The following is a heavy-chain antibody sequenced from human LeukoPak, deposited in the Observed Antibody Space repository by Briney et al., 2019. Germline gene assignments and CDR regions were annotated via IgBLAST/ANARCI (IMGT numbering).Heavy chain of an antibody. CDR1: GYTFTGYY. V-gene: IGHV1-2*02. J-gene: IGHJ4*02. Sequence: ASVKVSCKASGYTFTGYYLHWVRQAPGQGLEWMGWINPNSGYTNYAQKFQGRVTMTRDTSISTGCMELSRLRSDDTAVYYCARDRVDSVRGYSGYDLECWGQGTLVTVSS. CDR2: INPNSGYT. D-gene: IGHD5-12*01. CDR3: ARDRVDSVRGYSGYDLEC.